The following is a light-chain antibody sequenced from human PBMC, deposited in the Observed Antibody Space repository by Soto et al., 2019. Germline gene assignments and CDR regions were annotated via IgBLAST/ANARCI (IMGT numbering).Light chain of an antibody. CDR2: TND. J-gene: IGLJ3*02. Sequence: QSVLTQPPSASGTPGQRVTISCSGSSSNIGSNYINWYQQFPGTAPKVLIYTNDQRPSGVPDRFSGSKSGTSASLAISGLQSEDEAEYHCAAWDDSLKGWLFGGGTQLTVL. CDR1: SSNIGSNY. CDR3: AAWDDSLKGWL. V-gene: IGLV1-44*01.